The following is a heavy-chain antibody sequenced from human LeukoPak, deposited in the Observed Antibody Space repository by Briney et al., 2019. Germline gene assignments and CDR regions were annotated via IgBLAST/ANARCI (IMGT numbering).Heavy chain of an antibody. Sequence: SETLSLTCTVSGGSISNYYWSWIRQPAGEGLEWIGRIYSGSTNYNPSLESRVTMSVDTSKNQSSLNLSSVTAADTAVYYCTRGLGSDYDWGQGSLVTVSS. D-gene: IGHD4/OR15-4a*01. J-gene: IGHJ4*02. V-gene: IGHV4-4*07. CDR1: GGSISNYY. CDR2: IYSGST. CDR3: TRGLGSDYD.